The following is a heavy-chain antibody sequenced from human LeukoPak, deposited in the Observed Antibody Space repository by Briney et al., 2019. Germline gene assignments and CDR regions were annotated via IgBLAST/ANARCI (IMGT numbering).Heavy chain of an antibody. D-gene: IGHD2-21*01. Sequence: PGGSLTLSCAASGFTISNYDMHWVRQKPGKGLDGVSTIHTSGYTYYLDSGNGRFAISRENAKTSLSLQMNSLRAGDTAVYYCARGDYYYSGTDVWGQGNPVTVSS. CDR3: ARGDYYYSGTDV. V-gene: IGHV3-13*01. CDR1: GFTISNYD. CDR2: IHTSGYT. J-gene: IGHJ6*02.